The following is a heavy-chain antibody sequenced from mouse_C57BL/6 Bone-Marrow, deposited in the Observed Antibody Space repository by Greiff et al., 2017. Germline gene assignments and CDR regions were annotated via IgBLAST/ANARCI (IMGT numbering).Heavy chain of an antibody. D-gene: IGHD2-1*01. Sequence: QVQLQQSGAELVRPGASVTLSCKASGYTFTDYEMHWVKQTPVHGLEWIGAIDPETGGTAYNQKFKGKAILTADKSSSPAYMELRSLTSEDSAVYYCSRGSFYPYWYFDVWGTGTTVTVSS. CDR1: GYTFTDYE. CDR2: IDPETGGT. J-gene: IGHJ1*03. V-gene: IGHV1-15*01. CDR3: SRGSFYPYWYFDV.